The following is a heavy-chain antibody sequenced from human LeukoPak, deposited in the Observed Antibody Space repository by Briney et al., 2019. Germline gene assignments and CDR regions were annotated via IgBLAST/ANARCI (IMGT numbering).Heavy chain of an antibody. V-gene: IGHV1-69*06. J-gene: IGHJ6*03. CDR2: IIPIFGTT. Sequence: SVKVSCKASGRTFSSYSIRWVRQAPGQGREWTGGIIPIFGTTNYAQKFQGRVTITADKSTNTAYMELSSLRSEETAVYYCARIIAARPRMAYCYYYYMDVWGKGTTVTVSS. CDR3: ARIIAARPRMAYCYYYYMDV. D-gene: IGHD6-6*01. CDR1: GRTFSSYS.